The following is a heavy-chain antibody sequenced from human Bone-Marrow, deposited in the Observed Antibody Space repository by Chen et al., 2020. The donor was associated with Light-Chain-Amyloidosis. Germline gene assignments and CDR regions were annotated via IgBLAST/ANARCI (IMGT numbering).Heavy chain of an antibody. V-gene: IGHV3-30*04. CDR2: ISFDGR. D-gene: IGHD3-9*01. CDR1: GLPFRSHA. Sequence: QVQLVESGGGVVQPGTSLRLSCVGSGLPFRSHAMHWVHQAPGRGLEWVAVISFDGRADSVQGRFTVSRDNSKSTLYLQMDSLRPDDTAVYYCARTLRYGHQVYFDYWGQGTLVTVSS. CDR3: ARTLRYGHQVYFDY. J-gene: IGHJ4*02.